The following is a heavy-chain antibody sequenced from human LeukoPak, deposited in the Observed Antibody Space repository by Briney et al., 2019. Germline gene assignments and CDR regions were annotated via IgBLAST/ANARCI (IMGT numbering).Heavy chain of an antibody. J-gene: IGHJ5*02. D-gene: IGHD6-6*01. CDR2: IKEDGGEK. CDR1: GFTLSSHW. Sequence: GGSLRLSCVASGFTLSSHWMTWVRQAPGKGPEWVANIKEDGGEKYYVDSVRGRFTISRDNGKNSLYLQMNSLRAEDTAVYYCARDLKYSSSSTSWFDPWGQGTLVTVSS. CDR3: ARDLKYSSSSTSWFDP. V-gene: IGHV3-7*01.